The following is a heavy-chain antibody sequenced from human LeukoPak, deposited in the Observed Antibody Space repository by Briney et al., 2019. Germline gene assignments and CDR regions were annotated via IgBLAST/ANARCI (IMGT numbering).Heavy chain of an antibody. V-gene: IGHV3-48*01. CDR3: ARLRYSDY. D-gene: IGHD2-21*01. CDR2: ISSSGSTK. Sequence: GGSLRLSCGASGITFSSYSMNWVRQAPGKGLEWVSYISSSGSTKYYADSVKGRFTISRDNARNSLYLQMNSLRAEDTAVYYCARLRYSDYWGQGTLVTVSS. CDR1: GITFSSYS. J-gene: IGHJ4*02.